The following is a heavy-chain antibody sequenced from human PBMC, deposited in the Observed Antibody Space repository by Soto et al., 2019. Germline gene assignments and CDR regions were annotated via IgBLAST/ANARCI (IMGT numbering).Heavy chain of an antibody. CDR3: ASSGIVGREVNTWFDP. CDR1: AGSITTSY. CDR2: ISYRGST. Sequence: PSETLSLTCTVSAGSITTSYWSWIRQPLGKALEWIGYISYRGSTNYNPSLKSRLTISIDTSKSQISLKLTSVTTADTAVYYCASSGIVGREVNTWFDPWGQGTLVTVS. D-gene: IGHD3-22*01. J-gene: IGHJ5*02. V-gene: IGHV4-59*01.